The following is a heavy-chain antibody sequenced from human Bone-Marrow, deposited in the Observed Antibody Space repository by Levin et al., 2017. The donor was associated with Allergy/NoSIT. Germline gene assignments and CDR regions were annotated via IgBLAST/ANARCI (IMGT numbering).Heavy chain of an antibody. CDR3: ARHHTYDTNAWAYYFDY. J-gene: IGHJ4*02. D-gene: IGHD3-22*01. Sequence: SCTVSGSSINSHYWSWIRQPPGKGLEWIGYIYYSGYINYNPSLESRVTISIDRSKNQFSLRLSSVTAADTAIYYCARHHTYDTNAWAYYFDYWGQGTLVTVSS. V-gene: IGHV4-59*08. CDR2: IYYSGYI. CDR1: GSSINSHY.